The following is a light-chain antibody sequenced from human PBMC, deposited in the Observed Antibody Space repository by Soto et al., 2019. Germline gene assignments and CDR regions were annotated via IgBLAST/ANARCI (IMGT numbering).Light chain of an antibody. V-gene: IGKV4-1*01. J-gene: IGKJ4*01. CDR1: QSVLYTFKNKTY. CDR2: WAS. Sequence: DIVMTQSPDSLAVSLGERATINCKSSQSVLYTFKNKTYLAWYQHKSRQPPKLLFYWASTRESGVPDRFSGSGSETDFTLTIRNLQAEDVAVYYCQQYYSLPLTFGGGTKVEI. CDR3: QQYYSLPLT.